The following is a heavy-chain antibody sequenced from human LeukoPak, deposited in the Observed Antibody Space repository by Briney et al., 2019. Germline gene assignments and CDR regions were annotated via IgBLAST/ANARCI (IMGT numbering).Heavy chain of an antibody. CDR3: AREGTTGTTSADY. J-gene: IGHJ4*02. Sequence: ASVKVSCKASGYTFTGYYMHWVRQAPGQGLEWMGWINPNSGGTNYAQKFQGRVTMTRDTSISTAYMELSRLRSDDTAVYYCAREGTTGTTSADYWGQGTLVTVSS. D-gene: IGHD1-1*01. CDR1: GYTFTGYY. V-gene: IGHV1-2*02. CDR2: INPNSGGT.